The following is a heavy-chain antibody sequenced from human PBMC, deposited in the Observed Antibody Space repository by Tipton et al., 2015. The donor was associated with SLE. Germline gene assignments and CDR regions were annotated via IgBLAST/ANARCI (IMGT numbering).Heavy chain of an antibody. CDR2: IRYDGSNK. CDR1: GYTLTELS. V-gene: IGHV3-30*02. J-gene: IGHJ3*02. CDR3: ANDWSSDI. Sequence: SGPEVKKPGASVKVSCKVSGYTLTELSMNWVRQAPGKGLEWVAFIRYDGSNKYYADSVKGRFTISRDNSKKTLYLQMNSLRPEDTAVYYCANDWSSDIWGQGTMVTVSS.